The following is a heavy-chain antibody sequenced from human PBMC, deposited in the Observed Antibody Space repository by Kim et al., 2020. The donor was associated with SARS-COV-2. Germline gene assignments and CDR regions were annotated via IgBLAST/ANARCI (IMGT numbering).Heavy chain of an antibody. CDR2: ISDSGGTT. J-gene: IGHJ4*02. CDR3: AKGFYVSGSPDS. V-gene: IGHV3-23*01. Sequence: GGSLRLSCATSGFTFSSYAMSWVRQAPGKGLEWVSAISDSGGTTYYADSVKGRFTISRDNSKNTLYLQMNSLRAEDTAVYYCAKGFYVSGSPDSWGQGTLVTVSS. CDR1: GFTFSSYA. D-gene: IGHD3-10*01.